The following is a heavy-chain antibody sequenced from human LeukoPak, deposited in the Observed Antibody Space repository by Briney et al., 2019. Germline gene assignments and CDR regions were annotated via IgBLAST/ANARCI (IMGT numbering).Heavy chain of an antibody. D-gene: IGHD4-17*01. CDR1: GYTFTSYA. CDR2: INAGNGNT. CDR3: ARVAVTTDAFDI. Sequence: ASVKVSCKASGYTFTSYAMHWVRQAPGQRLEWMGWINAGNGNTKYSQKLQGRVTVTTDTSTSTACMELRSLRSDDTAVYYCARVAVTTDAFDIWGQGTMVTVSS. J-gene: IGHJ3*02. V-gene: IGHV1-3*01.